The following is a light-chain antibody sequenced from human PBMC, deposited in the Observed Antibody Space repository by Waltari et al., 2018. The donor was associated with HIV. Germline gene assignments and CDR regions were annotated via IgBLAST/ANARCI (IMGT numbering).Light chain of an antibody. CDR3: CSYTSSSAYVI. Sequence: QSAPTQPASVSGSPGQSITISCTGTSSYVGIYNLVSRYQQYPGKAPKLMMYQVSERPAGVAPRCPGSKSGNTPSLTISGLQAEDEADYYCCSYTSSSAYVIVGGGTKLIVL. V-gene: IGLV2-23*02. CDR2: QVS. CDR1: SSYVGIYNL. J-gene: IGLJ2*01.